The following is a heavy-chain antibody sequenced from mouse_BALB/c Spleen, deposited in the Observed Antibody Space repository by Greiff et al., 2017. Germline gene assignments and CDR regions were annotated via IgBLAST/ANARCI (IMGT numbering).Heavy chain of an antibody. CDR2: INPSNGRT. J-gene: IGHJ4*01. CDR1: GYTFTSYW. D-gene: IGHD2-14*01. CDR3: ARSYYRYDGAMDD. V-gene: IGHV1S81*02. Sequence: QVQLQQPGAELVKPGASVKLSCKAAGYTFTSYWMHWVKQRPGQGLEWIGEINPSNGRTNYNEKFKSKATLTVDKSSSTVYMQLSSLTSEDSAVYYCARSYYRYDGAMDDWGQGTSVTVSS.